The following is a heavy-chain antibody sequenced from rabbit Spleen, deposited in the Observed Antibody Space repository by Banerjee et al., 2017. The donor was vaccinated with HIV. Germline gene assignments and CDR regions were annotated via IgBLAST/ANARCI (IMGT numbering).Heavy chain of an antibody. D-gene: IGHD1-1*01. CDR2: IYVGSSGNT. J-gene: IGHJ6*01. Sequence: QSLEESGGGLVKPGASLTLTCKASGFSFNSGYDMCWVRQAPGKGLGWIACIYVGSSGNTYSATWAKGRFTISKTSSTTVTLQMTSLTAADTATYFCARDTSTSFSTYGMDLWGPGTLVTVS. V-gene: IGHV1S40*01. CDR3: ARDTSTSFSTYGMDL. CDR1: GFSFNSGYD.